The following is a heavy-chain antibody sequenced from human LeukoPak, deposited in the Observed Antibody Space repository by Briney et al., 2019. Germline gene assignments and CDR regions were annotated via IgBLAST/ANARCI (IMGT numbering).Heavy chain of an antibody. CDR1: GFTFSSYW. CDR2: INSDGSST. D-gene: IGHD2-2*01. Sequence: PGGSLRLSCAASGFTFSSYWMHWVRQGPGKGLVWVSRINSDGSSTGYAASVKGRFTISIDNAKNTRYLQMNSLRVEDTAVSYCTRAVGYCSSTSCYLDYWGQGTLVTVSS. J-gene: IGHJ4*02. V-gene: IGHV3-74*01. CDR3: TRAVGYCSSTSCYLDY.